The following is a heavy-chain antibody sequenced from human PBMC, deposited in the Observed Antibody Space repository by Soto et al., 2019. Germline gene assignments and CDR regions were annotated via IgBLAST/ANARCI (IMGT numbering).Heavy chain of an antibody. CDR3: ARIPHRDYYYGMDV. CDR1: GGSISSYY. V-gene: IGHV4-59*01. J-gene: IGHJ6*02. Sequence: PSETLSLTCTVSGGSISSYYWSWIRQPPGKGLEWIGYIYYSGSTNYNPSLESRVTISVDTSKNQFSLKLSSVTAADTAVYYCARIPHRDYYYGMDVWGQGTTVTVSS. CDR2: IYYSGST.